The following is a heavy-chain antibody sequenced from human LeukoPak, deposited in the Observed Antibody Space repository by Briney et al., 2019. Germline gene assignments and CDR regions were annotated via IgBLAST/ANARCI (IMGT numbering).Heavy chain of an antibody. CDR2: IYPGDSVT. CDR1: GYSFTSYW. J-gene: IGHJ3*02. D-gene: IGHD6-13*01. V-gene: IGHV5-51*01. CDR3: ARVIAAAMGAFDI. Sequence: GESLKISCKGSGYSFTSYWIGWVRQMPGKGLEWMGIIYPGDSVTRYSPSFQGQVTISADKSISTAYLQWSSLKASDTAMYYCARVIAAAMGAFDIWGQGTMVTASS.